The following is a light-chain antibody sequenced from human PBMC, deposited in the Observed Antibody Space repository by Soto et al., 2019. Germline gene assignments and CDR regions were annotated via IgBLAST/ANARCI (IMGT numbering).Light chain of an antibody. Sequence: EIVLTQSPGTLSLSPGERATLSCRASQSVSSSYLAWYQQKPGQAPRLLIYGASSRATGIPERFSGSGSGTDFTLTISRLEPEDFAVYYWQQYGSSRWTFGQGTKVEIK. CDR2: GAS. J-gene: IGKJ1*01. CDR1: QSVSSSY. V-gene: IGKV3-20*01. CDR3: QQYGSSRWT.